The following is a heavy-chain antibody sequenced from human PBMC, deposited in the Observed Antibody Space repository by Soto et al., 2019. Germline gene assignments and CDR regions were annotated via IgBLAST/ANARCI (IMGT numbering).Heavy chain of an antibody. Sequence: GGSLRLSCAASGFTLSNYAMSWVRQAPGKGLEWVSAIISGGNTYYADSVKGRFTISRDNSKNALYLQMNSLRAEDTAVYYCAKDLPHIGGVIMDVWGKGTAVTVSS. CDR1: GFTLSNYA. CDR2: IISGGNT. CDR3: AKDLPHIGGVIMDV. J-gene: IGHJ6*03. V-gene: IGHV3-23*01. D-gene: IGHD2-21*01.